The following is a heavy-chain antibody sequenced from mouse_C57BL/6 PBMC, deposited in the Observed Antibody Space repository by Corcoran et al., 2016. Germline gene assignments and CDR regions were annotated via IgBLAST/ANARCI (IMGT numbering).Heavy chain of an antibody. J-gene: IGHJ1*03. CDR3: AYYYGSSYWYFDV. Sequence: VQLQQSGPELVKPGASVKISCKASGYTFTDYYMNWVKQRPGQGLEWIGWIFPGSGSTYYNEKFKGKATLTVDKSSSTAYMLLSSLTSEDTAVYFCAYYYGSSYWYFDVWGTGTTVTVSS. V-gene: IGHV1-75*01. CDR2: IFPGSGST. D-gene: IGHD1-1*01. CDR1: GYTFTDYY.